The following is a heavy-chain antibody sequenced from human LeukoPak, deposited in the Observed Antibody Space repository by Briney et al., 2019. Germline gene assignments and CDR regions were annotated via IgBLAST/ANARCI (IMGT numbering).Heavy chain of an antibody. J-gene: IGHJ4*02. V-gene: IGHV1-69*05. CDR1: GGTFSSYA. CDR3: AREYVWGSYRDYYFDY. CDR2: IIPIFGTA. D-gene: IGHD3-16*02. Sequence: SVKVSCKVSGGTFSSYAISWVRQAPGQGLEWMGRIIPIFGTANYAQKFQGRVTITTDESTSTAYMELSSLRSEDTAVYYCAREYVWGSYRDYYFDYWGQGTLVTVSS.